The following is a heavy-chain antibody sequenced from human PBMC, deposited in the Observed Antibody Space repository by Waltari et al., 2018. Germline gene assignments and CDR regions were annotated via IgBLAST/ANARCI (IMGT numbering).Heavy chain of an antibody. J-gene: IGHJ4*02. CDR1: GYSISSCYY. D-gene: IGHD6-13*01. V-gene: IGHV4-38-2*02. CDR2: IFHSGNV. Sequence: QVQLQESGPGLVKPSETLSLTCAVSGYSISSCYYWGWVRQPPGKGLGGIGRIFHSGNVFYNPSLKSRVTISVDTSKNQFSLKLNSVTAADTAVYYCARDKGSWYFDYWGQGTLVTVSS. CDR3: ARDKGSWYFDY.